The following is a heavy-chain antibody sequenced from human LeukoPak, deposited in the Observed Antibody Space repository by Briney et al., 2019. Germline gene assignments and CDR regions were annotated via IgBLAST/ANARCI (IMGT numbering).Heavy chain of an antibody. CDR1: GYTFTGYY. D-gene: IGHD1-26*01. V-gene: IGHV1-2*04. J-gene: IGHJ3*02. CDR2: INPNSGGT. Sequence: ASVTVSCTASGYTFTGYYMHWVRQAPGQGLEWMGWINPNSGGTNYAQKFQGWVAMTRDTSISTAYMEPSRLRSDDTAVYYCARDRGAGAFDIWGQGTMVTVSS. CDR3: ARDRGAGAFDI.